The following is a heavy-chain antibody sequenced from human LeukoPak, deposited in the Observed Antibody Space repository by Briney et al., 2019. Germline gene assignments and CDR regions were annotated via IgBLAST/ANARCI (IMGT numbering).Heavy chain of an antibody. Sequence: GGSLRLSCAASGFTFSSYGMHWVRQAPGKGLEWVAFIRYDGSNKYYADSVKGRFTISRDNSKNTLYLQMNSLRAEDTAAHYCAKDTTSAYGFDYWGQGTLVTVSS. CDR3: AKDTTSAYGFDY. V-gene: IGHV3-30*02. J-gene: IGHJ4*02. D-gene: IGHD1-1*01. CDR1: GFTFSSYG. CDR2: IRYDGSNK.